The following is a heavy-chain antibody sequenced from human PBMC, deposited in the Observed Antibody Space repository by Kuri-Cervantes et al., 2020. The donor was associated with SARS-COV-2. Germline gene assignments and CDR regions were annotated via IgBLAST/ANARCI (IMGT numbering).Heavy chain of an antibody. D-gene: IGHD6-13*01. CDR1: GGSFSGYY. CDR3: ARGRGIAAAGTGSPAPGYFDL. Sequence: SETLSLTCAVYGGSFSGYYWSWIRQPPGKGLEWIGEINHSGSTNYNPSLKSRVTISVDTSKNQFSLKLSSVTAADTAAYYCARGRGIAAAGTGSPAPGYFDLWGRGTLVTVSS. CDR2: INHSGST. V-gene: IGHV4-34*01. J-gene: IGHJ2*01.